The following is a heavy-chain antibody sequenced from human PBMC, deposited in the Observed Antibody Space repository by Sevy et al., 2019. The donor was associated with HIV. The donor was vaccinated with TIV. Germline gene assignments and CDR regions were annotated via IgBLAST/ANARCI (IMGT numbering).Heavy chain of an antibody. V-gene: IGHV3-30-3*01. CDR1: GFTFSSYA. D-gene: IGHD3-22*01. CDR2: ISYDGSNK. Sequence: GGSLRLSCAASGFTFSSYAMHWVRQAPGKGLEWVAVISYDGSNKYYADSVKGRFTIYRDNSMNTPYLQMNSLKAEDTAVYYCARDITMNGYYYCYYYGMDVWGQGTTVTVSS. J-gene: IGHJ6*02. CDR3: ARDITMNGYYYCYYYGMDV.